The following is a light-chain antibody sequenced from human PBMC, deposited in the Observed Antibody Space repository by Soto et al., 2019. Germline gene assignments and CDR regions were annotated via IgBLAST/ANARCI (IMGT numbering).Light chain of an antibody. Sequence: IVLTQSPGTLSLSPGERTTLSCRASQSISRYLAWYQQKPGQGPRLLIYGASSRATGTPDRFSGSGSGTDFTLTISRLEPEDFAVYYCQQYGSSLITFGQGTRLEIK. CDR2: GAS. CDR1: QSISRY. V-gene: IGKV3-20*01. J-gene: IGKJ5*01. CDR3: QQYGSSLIT.